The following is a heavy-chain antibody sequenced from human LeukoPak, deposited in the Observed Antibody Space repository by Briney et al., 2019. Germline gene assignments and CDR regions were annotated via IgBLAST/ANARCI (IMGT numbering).Heavy chain of an antibody. CDR2: INPNSGGT. J-gene: IGHJ5*02. Sequence: GASVKVSCKASGYTFTDYYMHWVRQAPGQGLEWMGWINPNSGGTDYAQKFQGRVTMTRDTSISTAYMEVSRLRSDDTAVYYCARDYYDSSGYSRFDPWGQGTLVTVSS. CDR1: GYTFTDYY. D-gene: IGHD3-22*01. CDR3: ARDYYDSSGYSRFDP. V-gene: IGHV1-2*02.